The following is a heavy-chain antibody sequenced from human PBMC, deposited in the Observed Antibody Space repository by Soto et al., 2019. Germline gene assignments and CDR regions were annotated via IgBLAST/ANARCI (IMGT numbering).Heavy chain of an antibody. D-gene: IGHD1-26*01. Sequence: GSLRLSCAASGFTFSSYVMSWVRQAPGKGLEWVSRIGGSGGDTYYADSVKGRFTISRDNSKNTVHLQMNSLRAEDTAMYYCAKGRIVGATMFDYWGQGTLVTVSS. CDR1: GFTFSSYV. J-gene: IGHJ4*02. V-gene: IGHV3-23*01. CDR3: AKGRIVGATMFDY. CDR2: IGGSGGDT.